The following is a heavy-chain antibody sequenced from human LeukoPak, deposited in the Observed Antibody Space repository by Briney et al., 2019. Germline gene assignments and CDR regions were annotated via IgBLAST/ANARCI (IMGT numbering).Heavy chain of an antibody. CDR3: ARESAGGPDY. CDR1: GLTVSSYA. Sequence: PGGSLRLSCGASGLTVSSYAMSWVRQAPGKGLEWVSTIIGSAANTYYADSVKGRFTISRDDSKNTVYLQMNSLRAEDTAIYYCARESAGGPDYWGQGTLVTVSS. V-gene: IGHV3-23*01. D-gene: IGHD6-19*01. J-gene: IGHJ4*02. CDR2: IIGSAANT.